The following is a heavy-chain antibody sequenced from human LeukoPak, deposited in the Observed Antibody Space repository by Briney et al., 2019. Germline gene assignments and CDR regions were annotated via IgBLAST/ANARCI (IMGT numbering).Heavy chain of an antibody. CDR1: GGSISSYY. V-gene: IGHV4-59*01. D-gene: IGHD1-7*01. CDR2: IYYSGST. CDR3: ARVRIITGTTYYYYGMDV. Sequence: SETLSLTCTVSGGSISSYYWSWIRQPPGKGLEWIGYIYYSGSTNYNPSLKSRVTISADTSKNQFSLKLSSVTAADTAVYYCARVRIITGTTYYYYGMDVWGQGTTVTVSS. J-gene: IGHJ6*02.